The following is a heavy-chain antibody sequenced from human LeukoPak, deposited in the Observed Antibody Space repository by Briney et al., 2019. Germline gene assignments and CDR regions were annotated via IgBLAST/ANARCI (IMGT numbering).Heavy chain of an antibody. D-gene: IGHD6-13*01. CDR2: IYPSDSDT. Sequence: HGESLRISCKGSEYSFTSYCIGWVRQLPGKGLEWMGIIYPSDSDTRYSPSFQGQVTITADKSINTAYLQWSSLKATDTAMYYCAKSARPYSSTWYFDFWGQGTLVTVSS. V-gene: IGHV5-51*01. CDR1: EYSFTSYC. J-gene: IGHJ4*02. CDR3: AKSARPYSSTWYFDF.